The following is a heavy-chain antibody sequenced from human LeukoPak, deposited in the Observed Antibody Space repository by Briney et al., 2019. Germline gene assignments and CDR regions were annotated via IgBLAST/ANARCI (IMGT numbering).Heavy chain of an antibody. Sequence: GGSLRLSCAASGFIFSDYNMHWVRQVPGKGLEGVAIISGDGGRTSYADSVKVRVTIARDNSKNSLYLQMNSLRTENSAFYYCAKDVSGSIDSWGQGTLVTVSS. V-gene: IGHV3-43*02. CDR3: AKDVSGSIDS. CDR2: ISGDGGRT. J-gene: IGHJ4*02. CDR1: GFIFSDYN. D-gene: IGHD7-27*01.